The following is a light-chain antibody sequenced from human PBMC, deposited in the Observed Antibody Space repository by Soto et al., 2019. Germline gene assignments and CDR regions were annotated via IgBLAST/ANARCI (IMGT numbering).Light chain of an antibody. V-gene: IGKV1-5*01. CDR2: DAS. J-gene: IGKJ2*01. CDR3: QQYNSYTT. Sequence: DIRMTLSPSTLSGSVGDRVTITCRASQTISTWLAWYQQKPGKAPKLLIYDASSLQSGVPSRFSGHGSGTDFTLTISGLQPDDFATYYCQQYNSYTTFGQGTKVDIK. CDR1: QTISTW.